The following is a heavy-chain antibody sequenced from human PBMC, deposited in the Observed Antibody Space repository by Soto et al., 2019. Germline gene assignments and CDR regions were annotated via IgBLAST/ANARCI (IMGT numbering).Heavy chain of an antibody. Sequence: QVQLVQSGAEVKKTGASGKVSCKASGYTFISYDINWVRQATGQGLEWMGWMNPNSGNTGYAQKFQGRVTMTRNTSISTAYMELSSLRSEDTAVYYCARGGYDILTGYYNRYYYYGMDVWGQGTTVTVSS. CDR2: MNPNSGNT. J-gene: IGHJ6*02. CDR1: GYTFISYD. D-gene: IGHD3-9*01. CDR3: ARGGYDILTGYYNRYYYYGMDV. V-gene: IGHV1-8*01.